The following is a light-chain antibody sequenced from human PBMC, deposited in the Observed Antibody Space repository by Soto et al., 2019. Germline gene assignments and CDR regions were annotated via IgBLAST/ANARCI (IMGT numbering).Light chain of an antibody. CDR2: DAS. CDR3: QHYDHLPIT. V-gene: IGKV1-33*01. J-gene: IGKJ5*01. Sequence: IQMTQSPSSLSASVLDIRTITFHASQDITNYLNWYQQKPGRAPRLLLYDASSLETGVPSRFSGSGSGTDFTLTISSLQPEDVATYYCQHYDHLPITFGQGTRLEIK. CDR1: QDITNY.